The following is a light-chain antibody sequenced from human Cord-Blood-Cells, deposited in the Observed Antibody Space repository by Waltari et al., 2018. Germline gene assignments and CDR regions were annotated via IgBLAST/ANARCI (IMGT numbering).Light chain of an antibody. J-gene: IGKJ2*01. V-gene: IGKV1-39*01. CDR1: QSISSY. CDR2: AAS. CDR3: QQSYSTPYT. Sequence: DIQMTQSASSLSASVGDRVPITCRASQSISSYLNWYQQKPGKAPKLLTYAASSFQSGVPSRFSGSGSGTDFTLTISSLQPEDFATYYCQQSYSTPYTFGQGTKLEIK.